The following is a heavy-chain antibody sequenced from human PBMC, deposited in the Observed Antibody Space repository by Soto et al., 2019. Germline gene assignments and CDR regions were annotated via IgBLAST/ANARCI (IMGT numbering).Heavy chain of an antibody. CDR1: GGTFSSYA. J-gene: IGHJ5*02. V-gene: IGHV1-18*01. D-gene: IGHD1-7*01. Sequence: QVQLVQSGAEVKKPGSSVKVSCKASGGTFSSYAISWVRQAPGQGLEWMGWISAYNGNTNYAQKLQGRVTMTTDTSTSTAYMELRSLRSDDTAVYYCARDRASITGTKNWFDPWGQGTLVTVSS. CDR3: ARDRASITGTKNWFDP. CDR2: ISAYNGNT.